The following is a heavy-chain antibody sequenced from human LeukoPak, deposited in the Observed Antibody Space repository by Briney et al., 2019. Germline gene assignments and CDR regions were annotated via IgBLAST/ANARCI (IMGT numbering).Heavy chain of an antibody. V-gene: IGHV4-39*01. CDR2: IYYSGNT. J-gene: IGHJ4*02. CDR1: GGSISDSSYY. CDR3: ARLGYCSGGSCQHDY. Sequence: NPSETLSLTCTVSGGSISDSSYYWAWIRQPPGKGLEWIGTIYYSGNTYQNPSLKSRVTISVDTSKSQFSLKPSSVTAADTAMYYCARLGYCSGGSCQHDYWGQGTLVTVSS. D-gene: IGHD2-15*01.